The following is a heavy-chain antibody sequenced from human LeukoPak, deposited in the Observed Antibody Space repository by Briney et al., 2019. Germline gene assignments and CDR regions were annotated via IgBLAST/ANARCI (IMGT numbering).Heavy chain of an antibody. D-gene: IGHD6-19*01. V-gene: IGHV4-39*07. CDR1: GGSVSRSPYY. CDR3: ARVGVGYSSGWLVHAFDI. J-gene: IGHJ3*02. CDR2: IYYSGST. Sequence: PSETLSLTCTVSGGSVSRSPYYWGWIRQPPGKGLEWIGNIYYSGSTYYNPSLKSRVTISVDTSKNQFSLKLSSVTAADTAVYYCARVGVGYSSGWLVHAFDIWGQGTMVTVSS.